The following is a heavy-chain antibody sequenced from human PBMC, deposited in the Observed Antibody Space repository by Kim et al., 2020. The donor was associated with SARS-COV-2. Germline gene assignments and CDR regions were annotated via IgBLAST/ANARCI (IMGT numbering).Heavy chain of an antibody. D-gene: IGHD3-22*01. CDR3: ARSSSSWMGKPTESTMIVVVNDYYFDY. V-gene: IGHV4-34*01. J-gene: IGHJ4*02. CDR1: GGSFSGYY. CDR2: INHSGST. Sequence: SETLSLTCAVYGGSFSGYYWSWIRQPPGKGLEWIGEINHSGSTNYNPSLKSRVTISVDTSKNQFSLKLSSVTAADTALYYCARSSSSWMGKPTESTMIVVVNDYYFDYWGQGAPVTVSS.